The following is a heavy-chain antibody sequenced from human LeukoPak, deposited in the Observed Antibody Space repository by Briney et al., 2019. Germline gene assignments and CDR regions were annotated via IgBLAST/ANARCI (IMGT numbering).Heavy chain of an antibody. CDR1: GFTFSSYA. D-gene: IGHD1-26*01. J-gene: IGHJ4*02. CDR3: AKVRVGATLYFDY. V-gene: IGHV3-30-3*01. CDR2: ISYDGSNK. Sequence: PGGSLRLSCAASGFTFSSYAMHWVRQAPGKGLEWVAVISYDGSNKYYADSVKGRFTISRDNSKNTLYLQMNSLRAEDTAVYYCAKVRVGATLYFDYWGQGTLVTVSS.